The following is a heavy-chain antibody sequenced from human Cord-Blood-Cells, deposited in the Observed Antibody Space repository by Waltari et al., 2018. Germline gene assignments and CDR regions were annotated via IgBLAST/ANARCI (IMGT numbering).Heavy chain of an antibody. J-gene: IGHJ3*02. CDR1: GFTFSSYA. CDR3: VGVVPAANDAFDI. CDR2: ISGSGGST. V-gene: IGHV3-23*01. D-gene: IGHD2-2*01. Sequence: EVQLLESGGGLVQPGGSLRLSCAASGFTFSSYAMSWVRQAPGKGLEGVSAISGSGGSTYYADSGKGRFTISRDNSKNTLYLQMNSLRAEDTAVYYCVGVVPAANDAFDIWGQGTMVTVSS.